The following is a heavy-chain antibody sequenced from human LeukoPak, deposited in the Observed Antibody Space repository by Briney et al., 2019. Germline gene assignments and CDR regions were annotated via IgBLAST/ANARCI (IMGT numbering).Heavy chain of an antibody. V-gene: IGHV3-23*01. J-gene: IGHJ4*02. Sequence: GGSLRLSCAASGFTFSSYAMSWVRQAPGKGLEWVSAISGSGGSTYYADSVKGRFTISRDNSKNTLYLQMNILRAEDTAVYYCAKEKIYYCGSGSYSDYWGQGTLVTVSS. CDR3: AKEKIYYCGSGSYSDY. CDR1: GFTFSSYA. D-gene: IGHD3-10*01. CDR2: ISGSGGST.